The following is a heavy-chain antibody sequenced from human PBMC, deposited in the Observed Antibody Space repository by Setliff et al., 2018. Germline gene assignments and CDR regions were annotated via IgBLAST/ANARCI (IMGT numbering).Heavy chain of an antibody. CDR1: GYSFTSYS. CDR2: VFPVDSDT. Sequence: GESLKISCKASGYSFTSYSIGWVRQMPGKGLEWMGLVFPVDSDTRYSPSFQGQVTISADKSISTAYLQWSSLKASDTAIYYCAIIDDAIMDLDYWGQGTLVTVSS. J-gene: IGHJ4*02. CDR3: AIIDDAIMDLDY. D-gene: IGHD3-16*01. V-gene: IGHV5-51*01.